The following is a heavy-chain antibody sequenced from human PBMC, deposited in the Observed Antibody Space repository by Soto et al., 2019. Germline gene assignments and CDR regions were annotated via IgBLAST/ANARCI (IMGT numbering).Heavy chain of an antibody. CDR3: ARGRYGGNSGPQDY. CDR2: INHSGST. D-gene: IGHD4-17*01. CDR1: GGSFSGYY. Sequence: QVQLQQWGAGLLKPSETLSLTCAVYGGSFSGYYWSWIRQPPGKGLEWIGEINHSGSTNYNPSLKSRVTISVDTSKNQFSLKLSSVTAADTAVYYCARGRYGGNSGPQDYWGQGTLVTVSS. J-gene: IGHJ4*02. V-gene: IGHV4-34*01.